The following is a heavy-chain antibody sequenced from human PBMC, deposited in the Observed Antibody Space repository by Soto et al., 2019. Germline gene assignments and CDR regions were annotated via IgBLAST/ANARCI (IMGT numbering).Heavy chain of an antibody. V-gene: IGHV4-4*02. CDR2: IFHDGTA. D-gene: IGHD3-10*01. J-gene: IGHJ4*02. CDR1: GVSLTSGNW. CDR3: ARLVYDTRLNYMYFDF. Sequence: SETLSLTCAVSGVSLTSGNWWTWVRQSPQRGLEYIGEIFHDGTANYYPSFERRVAMSVDASRNQFSLKLTSVTAADTAVYFCARLVYDTRLNYMYFDFWGPGTLVTVSS.